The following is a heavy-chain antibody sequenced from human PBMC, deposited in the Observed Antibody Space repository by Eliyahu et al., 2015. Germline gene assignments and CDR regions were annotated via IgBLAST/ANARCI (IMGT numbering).Heavy chain of an antibody. J-gene: IGHJ4*02. Sequence: QVQIQQSGAGLLRPSETLSLXCVVDXKSFSAYYWXWXRXSPEMGLEWIGEIFHSGSTDYNPSLKSRVTISIDTSRSRFSLRLDSVTAADSAVYYCARGRSPDSWGPGTPVTVSS. V-gene: IGHV4-34*01. CDR3: ARGRSPDS. CDR2: IFHSGST. CDR1: XKSFSAYY.